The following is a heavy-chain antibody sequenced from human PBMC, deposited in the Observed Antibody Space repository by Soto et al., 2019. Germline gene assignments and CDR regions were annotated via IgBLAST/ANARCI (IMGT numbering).Heavy chain of an antibody. CDR2: ISGSGGST. CDR3: AKAYTWESTLTIFGVVIKERPDAFDI. D-gene: IGHD3-3*01. CDR1: GFTFSSYA. J-gene: IGHJ3*02. Sequence: PGGSLRLSCAASGFTFSSYAMSWVRQAPGKGLEWVSAISGSGGSTYYADSVKGRFTISRDNSKNTLYLQMNSLRAEDTAVYYCAKAYTWESTLTIFGVVIKERPDAFDIWGQGTMVTVSS. V-gene: IGHV3-23*01.